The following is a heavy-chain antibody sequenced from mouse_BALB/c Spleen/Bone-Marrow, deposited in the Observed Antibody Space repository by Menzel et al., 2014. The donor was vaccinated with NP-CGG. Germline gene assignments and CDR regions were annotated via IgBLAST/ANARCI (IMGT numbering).Heavy chain of an antibody. CDR3: ARLGYYDWFAY. J-gene: IGHJ3*01. D-gene: IGHD2-3*01. V-gene: IGHV4-1*02. CDR2: INPDSNTI. Sequence: EVHLVESGGGLVQPGGFLKLSCAASGFDFRTYWMSWVRQAPGKGLEWIGEINPDSNTINYTPSLKDKFIISRDNAKNTLYLQMSKVRSEDTALYYCARLGYYDWFAYWGQGTLVTVSA. CDR1: GFDFRTYW.